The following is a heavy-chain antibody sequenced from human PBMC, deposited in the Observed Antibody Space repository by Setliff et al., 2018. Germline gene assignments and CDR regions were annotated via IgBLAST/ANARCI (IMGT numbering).Heavy chain of an antibody. CDR3: VRDAGWQYDDYAGVYFPH. CDR2: IGIYNGDT. D-gene: IGHD4-17*01. V-gene: IGHV1-18*01. Sequence: ASVKVSCKTSGFSFTSFGFSWVRQAPGQGLEWMGWIGIYNGDTNYAQNVQGRVTMTSDTSTSTAYMGLRSLSSDDTAVYYCVRDAGWQYDDYAGVYFPHWGQGTLVTVSS. J-gene: IGHJ1*01. CDR1: GFSFTSFG.